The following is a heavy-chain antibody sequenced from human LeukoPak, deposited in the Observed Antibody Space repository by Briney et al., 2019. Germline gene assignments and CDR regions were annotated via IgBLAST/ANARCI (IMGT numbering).Heavy chain of an antibody. CDR2: IYSGGST. J-gene: IGHJ4*02. Sequence: GGSLRLSCAASGFTVSSNYMSWVRQAPGKGLEWVSVIYSGGSTYYADSVKGRFTISRDNSKNTLYLQMNSLRAEDTAVYYCARGPTTVTRAFDYWGQGTLVTVSS. CDR3: ARGPTTVTRAFDY. CDR1: GFTVSSNY. D-gene: IGHD4-17*01. V-gene: IGHV3-66*01.